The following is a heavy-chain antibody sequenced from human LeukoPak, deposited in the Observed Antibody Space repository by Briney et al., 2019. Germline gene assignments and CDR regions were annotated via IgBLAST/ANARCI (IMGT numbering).Heavy chain of an antibody. CDR1: GFTFSKYW. D-gene: IGHD1-26*01. Sequence: PWGSLRLSCAASGFTFSKYWMLWVRQAPGKGLESVSRINTDGTVTTYADSVKGRFTVSRDNADNTMFLQMNSVRADDTAVYYCARAAKWEFYQYYMDVWGKGTTVAVSS. V-gene: IGHV3-74*01. CDR3: ARAAKWEFYQYYMDV. CDR2: INTDGTVT. J-gene: IGHJ6*03.